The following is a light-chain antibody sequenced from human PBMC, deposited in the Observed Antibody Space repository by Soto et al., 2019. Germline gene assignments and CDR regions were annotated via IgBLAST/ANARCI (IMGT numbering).Light chain of an antibody. Sequence: EIVLTQSPATLSLSPGERATLSCRASQSVSSYLAWYQQKPGQAPRLLIYDASNRATGIPARFSGSGSRKDATIIISSLEHEDFAVYYCQDHSNSITFGQGTRLEIK. V-gene: IGKV3-11*01. CDR1: QSVSSY. J-gene: IGKJ5*01. CDR3: QDHSNSIT. CDR2: DAS.